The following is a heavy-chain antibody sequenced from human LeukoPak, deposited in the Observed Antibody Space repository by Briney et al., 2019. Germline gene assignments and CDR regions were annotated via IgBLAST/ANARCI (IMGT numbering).Heavy chain of an antibody. CDR1: GFTFSTYA. J-gene: IGHJ4*02. CDR3: ARDTYGSDY. Sequence: SGGSLRLSCAASGFTFSTYAMSWVRQAPGKGLEWLIFISYDGSNKYYADSVKGRFTISRDNSKNTLYLQMNSLRAEDTAVYYCARDTYGSDYWGQGTLVTVSS. V-gene: IGHV3-30*04. D-gene: IGHD3-10*01. CDR2: ISYDGSNK.